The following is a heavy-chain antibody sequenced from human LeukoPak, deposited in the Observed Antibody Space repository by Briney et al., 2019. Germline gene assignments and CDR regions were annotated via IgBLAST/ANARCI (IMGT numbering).Heavy chain of an antibody. J-gene: IGHJ1*01. CDR3: ARDSSGYYGYFQH. Sequence: GSLRLSCAASGFTFSNYWMHWVRQAPGKGLVWVSRINSDGTNTKYADSVKGRFTISRDNARNTLYLQMNSLRAEDTAVYYCARDSSGYYGYFQHWGQGTLVTVSS. CDR2: INSDGTNT. D-gene: IGHD3-22*01. CDR1: GFTFSNYW. V-gene: IGHV3-74*01.